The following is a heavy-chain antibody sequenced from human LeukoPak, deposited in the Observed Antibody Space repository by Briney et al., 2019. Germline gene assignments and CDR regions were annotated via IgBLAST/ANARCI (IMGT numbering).Heavy chain of an antibody. V-gene: IGHV4-39*07. CDR3: ARQRQLWHENAFDI. J-gene: IGHJ3*02. Sequence: SETLSLTCTVSGGPISSSSYYWGRIPQPPGKGLVWFGSIYYSGSTYYNPSLKSRVTISVDTSTNPYYLKLSSVTAADTAVYYCARQRQLWHENAFDIWGQGTMVTVSS. CDR1: GGPISSSSYY. CDR2: IYYSGST. D-gene: IGHD5-18*01.